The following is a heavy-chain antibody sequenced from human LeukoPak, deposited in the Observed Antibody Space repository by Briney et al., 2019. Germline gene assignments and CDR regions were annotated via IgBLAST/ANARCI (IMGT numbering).Heavy chain of an antibody. CDR2: ISGSGGST. CDR1: GFTFSSYA. J-gene: IGHJ3*02. D-gene: IGHD3-3*01. Sequence: GGSLRLSCAASGFTFSSYAMSWVRQAPGKGLECVSAISGSGGSTYYADSVKGRFTISRDNSKNTLYLQMNSLRAEDTAVYYCAKDRDFWSGYSEGDAFDIWGQGTMVTVSS. V-gene: IGHV3-23*01. CDR3: AKDRDFWSGYSEGDAFDI.